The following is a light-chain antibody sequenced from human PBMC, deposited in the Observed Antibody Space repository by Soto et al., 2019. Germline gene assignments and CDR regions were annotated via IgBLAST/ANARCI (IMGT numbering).Light chain of an antibody. CDR3: GSWDSSLSAYV. CDR2: DDN. Sequence: SLRTQPASVCAAPGQKVSISCSGSSSNIGGNSVSWYQQLPGTAPKLLIYDDNKRPSGIPDRFSGSKSGTSATLGITGFQTGDEADYYCGSWDSSLSAYVFGTGTKVTVL. J-gene: IGLJ1*01. CDR1: SSNIGGNS. V-gene: IGLV1-51*01.